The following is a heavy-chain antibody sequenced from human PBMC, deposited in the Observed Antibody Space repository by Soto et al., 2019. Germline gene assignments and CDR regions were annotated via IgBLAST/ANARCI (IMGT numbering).Heavy chain of an antibody. CDR1: GFTFSGYA. CDR3: GKVRRDFAWLSELDYFDY. Sequence: GGSLRLSCAASGFTFSGYAMSWVRQAPGKGLEWVSSISGSGGSTYYVDSVKGRFTISRDSSKNTLYLQMNSLRAEDTAVYYCGKVRRDFAWLSELDYFDYWGQGTPVTVSS. V-gene: IGHV3-23*01. D-gene: IGHD3-9*01. CDR2: ISGSGGST. J-gene: IGHJ4*02.